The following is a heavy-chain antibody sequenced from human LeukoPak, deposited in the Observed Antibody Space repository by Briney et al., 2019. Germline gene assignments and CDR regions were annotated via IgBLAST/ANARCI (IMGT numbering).Heavy chain of an antibody. Sequence: SETLSLTCTVSGGSISSYYWSWIRQPPGKGLEWIGYIYYSGSTNHNPSLKSRVTISVDTSKNQFSLKLSSVTAADTAVYYCASTYCSGGSCYWALDYWGQGTLVTVSS. D-gene: IGHD2-15*01. V-gene: IGHV4-59*08. CDR3: ASTYCSGGSCYWALDY. CDR2: IYYSGST. J-gene: IGHJ4*02. CDR1: GGSISSYY.